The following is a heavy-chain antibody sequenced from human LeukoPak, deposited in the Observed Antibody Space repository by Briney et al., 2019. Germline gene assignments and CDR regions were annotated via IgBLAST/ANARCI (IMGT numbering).Heavy chain of an antibody. D-gene: IGHD3-22*01. V-gene: IGHV1-46*01. CDR2: INPSGGST. Sequence: ASVKVSCXASGYTFTSYYMHWVRRAPGQGLEWMGIINPSGGSTSYAQKFQGRVTMTRDTSTSTVYMELSSLRSEDTAVYYCARDRYDHDSSGYSTHYMDVWGKGTTVTVSS. CDR1: GYTFTSYY. J-gene: IGHJ6*03. CDR3: ARDRYDHDSSGYSTHYMDV.